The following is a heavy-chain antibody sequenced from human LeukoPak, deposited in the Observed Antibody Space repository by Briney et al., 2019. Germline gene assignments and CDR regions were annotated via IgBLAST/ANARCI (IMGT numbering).Heavy chain of an antibody. D-gene: IGHD1-1*01. J-gene: IGHJ4*02. Sequence: PSETLSLTCTVSGGSISSSSYYWGWIRQPPGKGLEWIGSIYYSGSTYYNPSLKSRVTISVDTSKNQFSLKLSSVTAADTAVYYCAKGLKGGTAEGDFDYWGQGTLVTVSS. CDR3: AKGLKGGTAEGDFDY. V-gene: IGHV4-39*07. CDR1: GGSISSSSYY. CDR2: IYYSGST.